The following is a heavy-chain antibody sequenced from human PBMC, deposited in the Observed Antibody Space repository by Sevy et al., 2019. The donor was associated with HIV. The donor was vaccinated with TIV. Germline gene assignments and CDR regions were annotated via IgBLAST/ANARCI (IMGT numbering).Heavy chain of an antibody. D-gene: IGHD3-9*01. J-gene: IGHJ5*02. CDR2: ISVSGGST. CDR1: GFSFNLYA. CDR3: AKDHDNNWFDP. V-gene: IGHV3-23*01. Sequence: GESLKISCAASGFSFNLYAMTWVRQAPVKGLEWVSTISVSGGSTYYADSVKGQYTISRDNSKNTLYLQMNSLRAEDTAVYYCAKDHDNNWFDPWGQGTLVTVSS.